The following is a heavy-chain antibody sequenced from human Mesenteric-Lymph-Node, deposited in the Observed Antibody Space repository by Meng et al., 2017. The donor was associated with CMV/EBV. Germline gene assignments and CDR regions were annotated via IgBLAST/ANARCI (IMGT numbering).Heavy chain of an antibody. V-gene: IGHV3-7*01. D-gene: IGHD4/OR15-4a*01. J-gene: IGHJ3*02. CDR3: ARDLDYGVSRAMGVVDI. Sequence: GGSLRLSCAASGFSFNNYWMSWVRQAPGKGLEWVANIKQDGSEKYYVDSVKGRFTISRDNAKNSLYLQMNSLRAEDTAVYHCARDLDYGVSRAMGVVDIWGQGTMVTVSS. CDR2: IKQDGSEK. CDR1: GFSFNNYW.